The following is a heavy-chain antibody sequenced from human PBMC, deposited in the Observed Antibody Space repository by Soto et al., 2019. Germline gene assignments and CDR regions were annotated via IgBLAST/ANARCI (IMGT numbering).Heavy chain of an antibody. CDR2: IYSGGST. D-gene: IGHD5-12*01. J-gene: IGHJ4*02. Sequence: EVQVVESGGGLIQPRGSLRLSCEVSGFSVTANYMSWVRQAPGKGLEWVSVIYSGGSTYYIDSVKGRFSISRDISKNTLYIQMNSLRAEDTAVYYCHGYGYWGQGTLVTVSS. CDR3: HGYGY. CDR1: GFSVTANY. V-gene: IGHV3-53*01.